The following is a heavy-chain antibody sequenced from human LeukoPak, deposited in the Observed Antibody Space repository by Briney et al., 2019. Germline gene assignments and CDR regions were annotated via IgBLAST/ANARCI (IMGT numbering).Heavy chain of an antibody. CDR3: ARVGYSYGYFDY. Sequence: SETLSLTCTVSGGSISSSSYYWGWIRQPPGKGLEWIGSIYYSGSTYYNPSLKSRVTISVDTSKNQFSPKLSSVTAADTAVYYCARVGYSYGYFDYWGQGTLVTVSS. CDR2: IYYSGST. V-gene: IGHV4-39*01. CDR1: GGSISSSSYY. J-gene: IGHJ4*02. D-gene: IGHD5-18*01.